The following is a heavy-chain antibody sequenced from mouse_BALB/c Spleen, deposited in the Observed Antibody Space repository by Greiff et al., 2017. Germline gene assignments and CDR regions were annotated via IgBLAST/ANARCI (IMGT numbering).Heavy chain of an antibody. D-gene: IGHD2-1*01. J-gene: IGHJ4*01. Sequence: EVKLMESGGGLVKPGGSLKLSCAASGFTFSSYAMSWVRQSPEKRLEWVAEISSGGSYTYYPDTVTGRFTISRDNAKNTLYLEMSSLRSEDTAMYYCASGKAYAMDYWGQGTSVTVSS. V-gene: IGHV5-9-4*01. CDR1: GFTFSSYA. CDR2: ISSGGSYT. CDR3: ASGKAYAMDY.